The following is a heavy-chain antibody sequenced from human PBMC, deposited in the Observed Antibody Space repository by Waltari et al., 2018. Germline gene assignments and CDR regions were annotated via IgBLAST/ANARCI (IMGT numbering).Heavy chain of an antibody. CDR3: AREGDLGTYYLDY. CDR1: GYTFTGYY. CDR2: INPNRGGT. J-gene: IGHJ4*02. Sequence: QVQLVQSGAEVKKPGASVKVSCKASGYTFTGYYMHWVRQAPGQGLEWMGWINPNRGGTNYAQKCQGRVTMTRDTSISTAYMELSRLRSDDTAVYYCAREGDLGTYYLDYWGQGTLVTVSS. V-gene: IGHV1-2*02. D-gene: IGHD7-27*01.